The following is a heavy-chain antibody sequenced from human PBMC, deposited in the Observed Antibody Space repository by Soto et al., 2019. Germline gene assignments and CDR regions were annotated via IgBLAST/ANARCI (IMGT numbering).Heavy chain of an antibody. CDR3: AIGPPIPVYDLWSGYKSGYFDY. V-gene: IGHV1-69*13. J-gene: IGHJ4*01. D-gene: IGHD3-3*01. CDR1: GGTFNNFF. CDR2: IISIFGTA. Sequence: SVKFFCKASGGTFNNFFISWVRGAPGQGLELRGGIISIFGTANYAQKFQGRVTIIADESTSTAYMELRSLRSDDTAVYYCAIGPPIPVYDLWSGYKSGYFDYLVPGTLVAV.